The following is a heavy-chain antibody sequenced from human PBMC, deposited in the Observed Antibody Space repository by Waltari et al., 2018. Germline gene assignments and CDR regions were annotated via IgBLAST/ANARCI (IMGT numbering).Heavy chain of an antibody. CDR3: AKTRSGSYGLGYDY. CDR1: GFPFSSYA. Sequence: EVQLLESGGGLVQPGGSLRLSCAASGFPFSSYAMTWVRQAPGKGLEWVSAISGSGGSTYYADSVKGRFTISRDNSKNTLYLQMNSLRAEDTAVYYCAKTRSGSYGLGYDYWGQGTLVTVSS. D-gene: IGHD1-26*01. CDR2: ISGSGGST. V-gene: IGHV3-23*01. J-gene: IGHJ4*02.